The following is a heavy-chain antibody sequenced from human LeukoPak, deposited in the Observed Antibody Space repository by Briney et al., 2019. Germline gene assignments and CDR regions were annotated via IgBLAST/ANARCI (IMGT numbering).Heavy chain of an antibody. Sequence: PSETLSLTCTVSGGSISSYYWSWIRQPPGKGLEWIGYIYYSGSTNYNPSLKSRVTISVDTSKNQFSLRLSSVTATDTAMYYCARQTGSGLFTLPGGQGALVTVSS. V-gene: IGHV4-59*08. D-gene: IGHD3/OR15-3a*01. CDR1: GGSISSYY. CDR3: ARQTGSGLFTLP. CDR2: IYYSGST. J-gene: IGHJ4*02.